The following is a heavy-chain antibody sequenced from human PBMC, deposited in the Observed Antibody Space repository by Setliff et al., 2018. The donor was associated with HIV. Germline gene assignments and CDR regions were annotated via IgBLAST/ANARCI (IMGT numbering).Heavy chain of an antibody. J-gene: IGHJ6*03. CDR3: ARVVRYCSGGSCYLYYYYYMDV. Sequence: SETLSLTCAVSGGSISSGGYYWSWIRQPPGKGLEWIGEINHSGSTNYNPSLKSRVTISVDTSKNQFSLKLSSVTAADTAVYYCARVVRYCSGGSCYLYYYYYMDVWGKGTTVTVSS. CDR2: INHSGST. D-gene: IGHD2-15*01. CDR1: GGSISSGGYY. V-gene: IGHV4-34*01.